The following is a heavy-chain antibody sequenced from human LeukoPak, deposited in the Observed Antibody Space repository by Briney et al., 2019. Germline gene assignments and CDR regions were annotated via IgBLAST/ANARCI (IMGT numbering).Heavy chain of an antibody. J-gene: IGHJ6*04. CDR3: ARDGGQLVSV. V-gene: IGHV3-30*02. D-gene: IGHD6-6*01. Sequence: GGSLRLSCAASGFTFSSYGTHWVRQAPGKGLEWVAFIRYDGTNKYYADSVKGRFTISRDNSKNTLYLQMNSLRAEDTAVYYCARDGGQLVSVWGKGTTVTVSS. CDR1: GFTFSSYG. CDR2: IRYDGTNK.